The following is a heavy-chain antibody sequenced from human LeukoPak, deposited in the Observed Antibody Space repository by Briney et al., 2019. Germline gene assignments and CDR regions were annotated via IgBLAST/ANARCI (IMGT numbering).Heavy chain of an antibody. D-gene: IGHD3-10*01. CDR3: AKDLSTMVRGLTSDDY. V-gene: IGHV4-34*01. Sequence: PSETLSLTCAVYGGSFSGYYWSWIRQPPGKGLEWIGEINHSGSTNYNPSLKSRGTISVDTSKNQFSLKLSSVTAADTAVYYCAKDLSTMVRGLTSDDYWGQGTLVTVSS. CDR2: INHSGST. J-gene: IGHJ4*02. CDR1: GGSFSGYY.